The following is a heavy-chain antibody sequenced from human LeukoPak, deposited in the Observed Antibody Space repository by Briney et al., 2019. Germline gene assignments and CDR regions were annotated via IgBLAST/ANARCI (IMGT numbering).Heavy chain of an antibody. CDR1: GFTFSSYW. CDR3: ARHGGAFDI. J-gene: IGHJ3*02. CDR2: ISYDGSNK. D-gene: IGHD3-10*01. V-gene: IGHV3-30-3*01. Sequence: PGGSLRLSYAASGFTFSSYWMSWVRQAPGKGLEWVAVISYDGSNKYYADSVKGRFTISRDNSKNTLYLQTNSLRGEDTAVYYCARHGGAFDIWGQGTLVTVSS.